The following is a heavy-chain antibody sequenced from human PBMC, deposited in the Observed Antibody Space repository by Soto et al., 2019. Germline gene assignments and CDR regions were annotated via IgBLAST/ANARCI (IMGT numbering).Heavy chain of an antibody. Sequence: ASVKVSCKASGYTFTSYAMHWVRQAPGQRLEWMGWINAGNGNTKYSQKFQGRVTITRDTSASTAYMELSSLRSEDTAVYYCATDRPTPSGGFRELPTYDYWGQGTLVTVSS. CDR3: ATDRPTPSGGFRELPTYDY. D-gene: IGHD1-26*01. CDR1: GYTFTSYA. V-gene: IGHV1-3*01. J-gene: IGHJ4*02. CDR2: INAGNGNT.